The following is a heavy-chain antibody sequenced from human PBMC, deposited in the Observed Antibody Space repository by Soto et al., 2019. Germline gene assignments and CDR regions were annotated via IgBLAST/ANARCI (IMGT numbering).Heavy chain of an antibody. CDR1: GGTFSSYA. J-gene: IGHJ6*02. CDR3: ARDGAEGSGSYYIDYYYGMDV. Sequence: SVKVSCKASGGTFSSYAISWVRQAPGQGLEWMGGIIPIFGTANYAQKFQGRVTITADESTSTAYMELSSLRSEDTAVYYCARDGAEGSGSYYIDYYYGMDVWGQGTTVTVSS. CDR2: IIPIFGTA. D-gene: IGHD3-10*01. V-gene: IGHV1-69*13.